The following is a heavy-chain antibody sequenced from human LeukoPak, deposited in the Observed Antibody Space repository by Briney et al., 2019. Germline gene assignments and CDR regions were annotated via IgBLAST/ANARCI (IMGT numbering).Heavy chain of an antibody. J-gene: IGHJ4*02. D-gene: IGHD1-7*01. Sequence: SETLSLTCAVYGGSFSGYYWSWIRQPPGKGLEWTGEINHSGSTNYNPSLKSRVTISVDTSKNQFSLKLSSVTAADTAVYYCARRQYNWNYRAHDYWGQGTLVTVSS. CDR1: GGSFSGYY. V-gene: IGHV4-34*01. CDR3: ARRQYNWNYRAHDY. CDR2: INHSGST.